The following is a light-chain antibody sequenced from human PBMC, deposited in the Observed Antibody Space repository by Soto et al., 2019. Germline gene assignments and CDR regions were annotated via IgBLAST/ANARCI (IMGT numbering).Light chain of an antibody. V-gene: IGKV3-20*01. CDR1: QRIISRY. CDR3: QQYNNWPRT. J-gene: IGKJ5*01. CDR2: GVS. Sequence: EIVLTQSPGTLSLSPGERAPLSCRASQRIISRYLAWYQHKPGQAPRLLVYGVSSRATGIPDRFSGSGSGTEFTLTISSLQSEDFAVYYCQQYNNWPRTFGQGTRLEIK.